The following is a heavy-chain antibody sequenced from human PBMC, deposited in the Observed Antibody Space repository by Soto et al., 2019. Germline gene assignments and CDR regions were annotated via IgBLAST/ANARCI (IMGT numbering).Heavy chain of an antibody. D-gene: IGHD1-1*01. J-gene: IGHJ4*02. CDR1: EYSFSRYA. Sequence: GRSLRLSCVASEYSFSRYAMTWVRQAAGKELRWVACLGPDGRNTFYGESVRGRFTISRDNSRNTLYLQVSSLRAEETPVNFSLEQMPTWTDSFFVFWGQEIQVTVS. CDR2: LGPDGRNT. CDR3: LEQMPTWTDSFFVF. V-gene: IGHV3-23*01.